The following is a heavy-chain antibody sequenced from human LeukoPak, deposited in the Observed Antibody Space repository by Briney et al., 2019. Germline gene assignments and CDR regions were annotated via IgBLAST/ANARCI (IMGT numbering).Heavy chain of an antibody. V-gene: IGHV3-21*01. CDR3: ARINSGSYSY. D-gene: IGHD1-26*01. CDR1: GFTFSTYI. CDR2: IGTSTSYI. Sequence: GGSLRLSCAASGFTFSTYIMNWVRQTPGKGLEWVSSIGTSTSYIYYADSVKGRFTISRDNAKNSLYLQMNSLRAEDTAVYYCARINSGSYSYWGQGTLVTVSS. J-gene: IGHJ4*02.